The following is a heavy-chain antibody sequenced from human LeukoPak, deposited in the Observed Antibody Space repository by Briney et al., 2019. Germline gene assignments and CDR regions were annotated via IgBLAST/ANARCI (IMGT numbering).Heavy chain of an antibody. CDR1: GDSVSSNSAT. J-gene: IGHJ4*02. CDR2: TYYRSKWFN. CDR3: ARGNWGATDY. Sequence: SQTLSLTCAISGDSVSSNSATWNWIRQSPSRGLEWLGRTYYRSKWFNNYAVSVKGRVTINPDASKNQFSLQLMSVTPEDTAIYYCARGNWGATDYWGQGTLVTVSS. V-gene: IGHV6-1*01. D-gene: IGHD1-26*01.